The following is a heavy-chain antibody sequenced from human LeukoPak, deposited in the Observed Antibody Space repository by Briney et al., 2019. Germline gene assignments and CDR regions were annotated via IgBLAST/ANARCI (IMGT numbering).Heavy chain of an antibody. Sequence: SDTLSLTCTVSGGSISSGIYYWSWIPQPAGKGLEWIGRIYTSGSTNYNPSLKSRVTVSVDTSKNQFSLKLISVTAADTAVYYCGSSGCGGNFDYWGQGTLVTVS. CDR1: GGSISSGIYY. CDR2: IYTSGST. V-gene: IGHV4-61*02. J-gene: IGHJ4*02. CDR3: GSSGCGGNFDY. D-gene: IGHD6-19*01.